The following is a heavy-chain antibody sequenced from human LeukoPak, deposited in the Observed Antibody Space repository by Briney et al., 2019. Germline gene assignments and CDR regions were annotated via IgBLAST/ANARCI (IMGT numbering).Heavy chain of an antibody. J-gene: IGHJ6*03. CDR3: ARVGYSYGYSAYYYYMDV. D-gene: IGHD5-18*01. Sequence: SETPSLTCAVSGGSISSYYWSWIRQPPGKGLEWIGYIYYSGSTNYNPSLKSRVTISVDTSKNQFSLKLSSVTAADTAVYYCARVGYSYGYSAYYYYMDVWGKGTTVTVSS. CDR2: IYYSGST. V-gene: IGHV4-59*01. CDR1: GGSISSYY.